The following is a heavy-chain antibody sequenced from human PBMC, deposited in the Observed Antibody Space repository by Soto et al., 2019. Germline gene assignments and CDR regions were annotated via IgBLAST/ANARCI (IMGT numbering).Heavy chain of an antibody. CDR2: ISGSGGST. CDR1: GFTFSSYA. Sequence: EVQLLESGGGLVQPGGSLRLSCAASGFTFSSYAMSWVRQAPGKGLEWVSAISGSGGSTYYADSVKGRFTISRDNSKNTLYLQMNSLIAEDTAVYYCAKDARYSGYDFNWFDPWGQGTLVTVSS. D-gene: IGHD5-12*01. CDR3: AKDARYSGYDFNWFDP. J-gene: IGHJ5*02. V-gene: IGHV3-23*01.